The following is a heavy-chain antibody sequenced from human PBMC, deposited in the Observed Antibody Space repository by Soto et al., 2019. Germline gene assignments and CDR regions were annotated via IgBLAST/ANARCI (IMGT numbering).Heavy chain of an antibody. CDR1: GFTFSSPA. Sequence: HPGGSLRLSCAASGFTFSSPAMSWVRQAPGKGLEWVSVISDSGGRTYYADSVKGRFTISRDKSKNTLYLQMNSLRAEDTAVYYCAKMFQNYFDNWGQGTLVTVSS. J-gene: IGHJ4*02. CDR3: AKMFQNYFDN. CDR2: ISDSGGRT. V-gene: IGHV3-23*01. D-gene: IGHD3-10*02.